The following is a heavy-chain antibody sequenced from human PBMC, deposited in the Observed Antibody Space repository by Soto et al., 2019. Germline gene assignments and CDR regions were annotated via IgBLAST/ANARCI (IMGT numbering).Heavy chain of an antibody. Sequence: GGSLRLSCAASGFTFSSYAMHWVRQAPGKGLEWVAVISYDGSNKYYADSVKGRFTISRDNSKNTLYLQMNSLRAEDTAVYYCARDPLWGTAMVLWYLDLRGRGTLVPVSS. CDR1: GFTFSSYA. D-gene: IGHD5-18*01. CDR3: ARDPLWGTAMVLWYLDL. J-gene: IGHJ2*01. V-gene: IGHV3-30-3*01. CDR2: ISYDGSNK.